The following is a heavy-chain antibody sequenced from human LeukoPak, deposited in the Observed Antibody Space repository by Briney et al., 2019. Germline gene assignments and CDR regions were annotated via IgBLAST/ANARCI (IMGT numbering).Heavy chain of an antibody. Sequence: GGSLRLSCAASGFNFVRYSMNWVRQAPGKGLEWVSYISSSSSSIYYADSVKGRFTISRDNAKNSLYLQMNSLRAEDAAVYYCARTTYYYDSSGYAYWGQGTLVTVSS. CDR2: ISSSSSSI. V-gene: IGHV3-48*04. J-gene: IGHJ4*02. CDR1: GFNFVRYS. CDR3: ARTTYYYDSSGYAY. D-gene: IGHD3-22*01.